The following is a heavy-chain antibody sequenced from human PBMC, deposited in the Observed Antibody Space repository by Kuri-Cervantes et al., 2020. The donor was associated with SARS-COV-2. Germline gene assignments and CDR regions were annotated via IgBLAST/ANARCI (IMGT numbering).Heavy chain of an antibody. D-gene: IGHD2-15*01. J-gene: IGHJ3*02. CDR1: GFTFSSYS. CDR2: ISSSSSYI. CDR3: ARESLPRWGYSRDPFDI. Sequence: GGSLRLSCAASGFTFSSYSMNWVRQAPGKGLEWVSSISSSSSYIYYADSVKGRFTISRDNAKNSLYLQMNSLRAEDTAVYYCARESLPRWGYSRDPFDIWGHGTMVTVSS. V-gene: IGHV3-21*01.